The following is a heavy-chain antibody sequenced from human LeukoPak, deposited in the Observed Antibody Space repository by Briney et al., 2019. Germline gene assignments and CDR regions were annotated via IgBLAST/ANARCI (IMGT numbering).Heavy chain of an antibody. V-gene: IGHV4-59*01. CDR2: ICYSGST. D-gene: IGHD1-26*01. CDR3: ARDTGSYSWFDP. CDR1: GGSISSYY. Sequence: SETLSLTCTVSGGSISSYYWSWIRQPPGKGLEWIGYICYSGSTNYNPSLKSRVTISVDTSKNQFSLKLSSVTAADTAVYYCARDTGSYSWFDPWGQGTLVTVSS. J-gene: IGHJ5*02.